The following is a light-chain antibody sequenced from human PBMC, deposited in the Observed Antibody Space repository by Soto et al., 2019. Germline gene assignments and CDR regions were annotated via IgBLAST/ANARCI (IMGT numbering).Light chain of an antibody. CDR1: QRISSW. V-gene: IGKV1-5*01. Sequence: DIELTQSPSTLSASVGDRVTMTCRASQRISSWLAWYQQKPGKAPKLLIYDASSLESGVPSRFSGSRSGTDFTVIISGLQPDDFATYYCQQYNTYSWTFGQGTKVEIK. CDR3: QQYNTYSWT. J-gene: IGKJ1*01. CDR2: DAS.